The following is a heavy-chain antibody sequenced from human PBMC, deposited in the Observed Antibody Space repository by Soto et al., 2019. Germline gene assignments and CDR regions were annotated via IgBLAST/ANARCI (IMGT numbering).Heavy chain of an antibody. J-gene: IGHJ6*02. Sequence: KPGGSLRLSCAASGFIFSDYYMGWIRQAPGKGLEWISYISGRSSTIDYADSVQGRFTISRDNTKNSLYLQMNSLTVEDTAVYYCAREKYGDSTMDVWGQGTTVTVSS. CDR3: AREKYGDSTMDV. D-gene: IGHD2-21*02. CDR2: ISGRSSTI. V-gene: IGHV3-11*01. CDR1: GFIFSDYY.